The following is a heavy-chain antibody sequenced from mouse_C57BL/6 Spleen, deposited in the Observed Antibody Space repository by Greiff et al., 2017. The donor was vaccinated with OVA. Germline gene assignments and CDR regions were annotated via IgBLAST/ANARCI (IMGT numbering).Heavy chain of an antibody. D-gene: IGHD2-4*01. CDR2: ILPGSGST. CDR1: GYTFTGYW. J-gene: IGHJ3*01. CDR3: ARWRPYYDYDEGFAY. Sequence: QVQLQQSGAELMKPGASVKLSCKATGYTFTGYWIEWVKQRPGHGLEWIGEILPGSGSTNYNEKFKGKAPFTADTSSNTAYMQLSSLTTEDAAIDDCARWRPYYDYDEGFAYWGQGTLVTVSA. V-gene: IGHV1-9*01.